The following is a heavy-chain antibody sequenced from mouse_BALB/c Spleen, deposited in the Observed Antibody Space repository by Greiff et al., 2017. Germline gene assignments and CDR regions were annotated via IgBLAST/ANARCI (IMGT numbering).Heavy chain of an antibody. CDR1: GFTFSSFG. CDR3: ARDGNYPYAMDY. J-gene: IGHJ4*01. CDR2: ISSGSSTI. D-gene: IGHD2-1*01. Sequence: EVKLMESGGGLVQPGGSRKLSCAASGFTFSSFGMHWVRQAPEKGLEWVAYISSGSSTIYYADTVKGRFTISRDNPKNTLFLQMTSLRSEDTAMYYCARDGNYPYAMDYWGQGTSVTVSS. V-gene: IGHV5-17*02.